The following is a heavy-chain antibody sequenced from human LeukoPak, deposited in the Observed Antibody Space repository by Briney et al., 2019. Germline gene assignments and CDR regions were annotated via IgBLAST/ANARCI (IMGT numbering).Heavy chain of an antibody. CDR1: GYTFIDYY. CDR3: SRGPHWDPHFDF. CDR2: INPNRGGT. D-gene: IGHD7-27*01. J-gene: IGHJ4*02. V-gene: IGHV1-2*02. Sequence: ASVKVSCKASGYTFIDYYMHWVRQAPGQELEWMGWINPNRGGTNYAQKFQGRVIMTWDTSISTASMELSRLRSDDTAVYYCSRGPHWDPHFDFWGQGTLVTVSS.